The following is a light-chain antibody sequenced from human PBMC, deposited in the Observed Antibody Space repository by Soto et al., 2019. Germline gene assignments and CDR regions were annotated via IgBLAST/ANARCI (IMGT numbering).Light chain of an antibody. Sequence: DIQMTQSPSTLSASVGDRVTVTCRASQSISSWLAWYQQKPGKAPKLLIFGAATLQSGVPSRFSGSGSGTDFTLTITSLQPEDFATYYCQQSDSTPRTFGQGTKVDIK. V-gene: IGKV1-39*01. J-gene: IGKJ1*01. CDR2: GAA. CDR1: QSISSW. CDR3: QQSDSTPRT.